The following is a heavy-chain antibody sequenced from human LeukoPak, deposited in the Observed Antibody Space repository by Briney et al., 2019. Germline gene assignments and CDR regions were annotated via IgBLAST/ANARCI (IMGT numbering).Heavy chain of an antibody. Sequence: ASVKVSCKASVYTFTGYYMHWLRQAPGQGLAWMGWINPNNDGTNYAQKFQGRVTMTRDTSINTAYMELSRLRSDDTAVYYCARDLDSSGYYFRGFDPWGQGTLVTVSS. D-gene: IGHD3-22*01. J-gene: IGHJ5*02. CDR2: INPNNDGT. CDR3: ARDLDSSGYYFRGFDP. CDR1: VYTFTGYY. V-gene: IGHV1-2*02.